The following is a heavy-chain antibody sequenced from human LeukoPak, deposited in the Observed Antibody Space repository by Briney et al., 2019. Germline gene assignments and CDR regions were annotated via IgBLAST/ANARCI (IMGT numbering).Heavy chain of an antibody. CDR1: GGSIGSSSYY. Sequence: SETLSLTCTVSGGSIGSSSYYWGWIRQPPGKGLEWIGSIYYSGSTYYNPSLKSRVTISVDTSKNQFSLKLSSVTAADTAVYYCASEDSSGWYRAIYWGQGTLVTVSS. J-gene: IGHJ4*02. CDR3: ASEDSSGWYRAIY. D-gene: IGHD6-19*01. V-gene: IGHV4-39*01. CDR2: IYYSGST.